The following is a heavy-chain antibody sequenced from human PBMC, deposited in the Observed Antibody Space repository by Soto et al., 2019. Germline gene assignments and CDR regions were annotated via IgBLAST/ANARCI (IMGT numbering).Heavy chain of an antibody. J-gene: IGHJ3*02. CDR3: ARVEAATLYLGAFDI. CDR1: GGSISSYY. Sequence: SETLSLTCTVSGGSISSYYWSWIRQPPGKGLEWIGYIYYSGSTNYNPSLKSRVTISVDTSKNQFSLKLSSVTAADTAVYYCARVEAATLYLGAFDIWGQGTMVPSPQ. V-gene: IGHV4-59*01. D-gene: IGHD2-15*01. CDR2: IYYSGST.